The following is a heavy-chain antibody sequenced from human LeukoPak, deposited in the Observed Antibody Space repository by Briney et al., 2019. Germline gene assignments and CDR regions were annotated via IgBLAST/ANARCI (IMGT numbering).Heavy chain of an antibody. D-gene: IGHD1-14*01. Sequence: GGSLRLSCAASGFTFSSYSMNWVRQAPGKGLEWVSSISSSSSYIYYADSVKGRFTISRDNAKKSLYLQMNSLRAEDTAVYYCAGPRGNRYIFDYWGQGTLVTVSS. CDR3: AGPRGNRYIFDY. V-gene: IGHV3-21*01. CDR2: ISSSSSYI. CDR1: GFTFSSYS. J-gene: IGHJ4*02.